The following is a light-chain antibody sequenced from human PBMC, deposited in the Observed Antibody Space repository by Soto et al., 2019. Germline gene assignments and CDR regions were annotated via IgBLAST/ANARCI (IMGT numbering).Light chain of an antibody. J-gene: IGLJ1*01. CDR3: SSYAGSSNV. CDR1: SSDVGGYNY. V-gene: IGLV2-8*01. Sequence: QSVLTQPSSASGSPGQSVAISCTGTSSDVGGYNYVSWYQQHPGKAPKLMIYEVNKRPSGVPDRFSGSKSGNTASLTVSGLQAEDEADYYCSSYAGSSNVFGTGTKPPS. CDR2: EVN.